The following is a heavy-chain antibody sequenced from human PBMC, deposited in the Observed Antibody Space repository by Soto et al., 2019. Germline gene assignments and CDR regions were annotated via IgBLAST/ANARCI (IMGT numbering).Heavy chain of an antibody. D-gene: IGHD1-26*01. CDR1: GYTLTELS. CDR3: ATIVGATKSWWLDP. CDR2: FDPEDGET. V-gene: IGHV1-24*01. J-gene: IGHJ5*02. Sequence: ASVKVSCKVSGYTLTELSMHWVRQAPGKGLEWMGGFDPEDGETIYAQKFQGRVTMTEDTSTDTAYMELSSLRSEDTAVYYCATIVGATKSWWLDPWGQGTLVTVSS.